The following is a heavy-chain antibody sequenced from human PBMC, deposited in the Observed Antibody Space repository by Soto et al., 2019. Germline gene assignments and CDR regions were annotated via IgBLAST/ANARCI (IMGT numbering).Heavy chain of an antibody. V-gene: IGHV4-31*03. CDR3: ARVGGINWFDP. D-gene: IGHD3-16*01. J-gene: IGHJ5*02. Sequence: SETLSLTCTVSGGSISSGGYYWSWIRQHPGKGLEWIGYIYYSGSTYHNPSLKSRVTISVDTSKNQFSLKLSSVTAADTAVYYCARVGGINWFDPWGQGTLVTVSS. CDR1: GGSISSGGYY. CDR2: IYYSGST.